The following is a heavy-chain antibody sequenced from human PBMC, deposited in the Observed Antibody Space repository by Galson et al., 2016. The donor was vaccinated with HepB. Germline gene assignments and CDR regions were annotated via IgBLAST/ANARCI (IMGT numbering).Heavy chain of an antibody. CDR3: ARDRSSWRLYYYYGMDV. D-gene: IGHD6-13*01. CDR1: GFTFSSHE. CDR2: ISSSGSTI. V-gene: IGHV3-48*03. J-gene: IGHJ6*02. Sequence: SLRLSCAASGFTFSSHEMNWVRQAPGKGLEWVSYISSSGSTINYADSVKGRFTISRDNAKNSLYLQMNSLRAEDTAVYYCARDRSSWRLYYYYGMDVWGQGTTVTVSS.